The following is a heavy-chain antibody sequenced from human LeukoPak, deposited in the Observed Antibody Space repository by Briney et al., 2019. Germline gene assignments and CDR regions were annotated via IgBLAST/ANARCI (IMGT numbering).Heavy chain of an antibody. D-gene: IGHD2-2*01. CDR1: TFTFSSYA. CDR3: TTDCSSTRCYGDGGFDL. J-gene: IGHJ2*01. CDR2: ISGSGGST. Sequence: GGSLRLSCAASTFTFSSYAMSWVRQAPGKGLEWVSRISGSGGSTYYADSVKGRFTISRDNSKNTLYLKMNSLKTADTAVYYCTTDCSSTRCYGDGGFDLWGRGTLVTVSS. V-gene: IGHV3-23*01.